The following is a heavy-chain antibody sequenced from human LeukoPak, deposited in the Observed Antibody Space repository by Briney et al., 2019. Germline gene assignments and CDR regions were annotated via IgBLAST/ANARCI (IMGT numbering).Heavy chain of an antibody. CDR2: IYYSGST. CDR3: ARVTGSYGDPYYFDY. V-gene: IGHV4-39*07. Sequence: SETLSLTCTVSGGSISSSSYYWGWIRQPPGKGLEWIGSIYYSGSTYYNPSLKSRVTISVDTTKNQFSLKLSSVTAADTAVYYCARVTGSYGDPYYFDYWGQGTLVTVSS. CDR1: GGSISSSSYY. J-gene: IGHJ4*02. D-gene: IGHD3-10*01.